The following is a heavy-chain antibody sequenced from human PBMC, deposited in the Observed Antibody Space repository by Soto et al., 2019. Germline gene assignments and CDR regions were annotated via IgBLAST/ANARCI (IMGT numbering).Heavy chain of an antibody. CDR1: GGSFSDYY. V-gene: IGHV4-34*12. CDR3: ARALGSFDI. J-gene: IGHJ3*02. D-gene: IGHD3-16*01. Sequence: QVQLQQWGAGLLKPSETLSLTCAVYGGSFSDYYWSWIRQPPGKGLEWIGEILHTGNTNYNPSLKSRVTVSLDTSKNQFSLEMNSVTAADTAMDYCARALGSFDIWGQGTMVTVSS. CDR2: ILHTGNT.